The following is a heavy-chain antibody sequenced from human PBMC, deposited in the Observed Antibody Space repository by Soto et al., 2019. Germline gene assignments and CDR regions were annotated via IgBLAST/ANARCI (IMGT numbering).Heavy chain of an antibody. J-gene: IGHJ4*02. D-gene: IGHD5-18*01. CDR2: IYYSGST. CDR3: ASHSYGYTFYDD. V-gene: IGHV4-30-4*01. Sequence: SETLSLTCTVSGGSISSGDYYWSWIRQPPGKGLEWIGYIYYSGSTYYNPSLKSRVTISVDTSKNQSSLKLSSVTAADTAVYYCASHSYGYTFYDDWGEGTLVTVSS. CDR1: GGSISSGDYY.